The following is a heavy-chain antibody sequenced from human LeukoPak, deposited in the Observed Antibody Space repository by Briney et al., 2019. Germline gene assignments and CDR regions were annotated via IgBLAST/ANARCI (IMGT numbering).Heavy chain of an antibody. V-gene: IGHV2-5*02. J-gene: IGHJ4*02. CDR2: IYWDDDK. CDR3: AHRSIALYYFDY. D-gene: IGHD2-21*01. CDR1: GFSLTTTGVG. Sequence: SGPTLVNPTQTLTLTCTFSGFSLTTTGVGVGWIRKPPGQALEWLALIYWDDDKRYSPSLKSRLTITKDTSKNQVVLTMTNMDPVDTATYYCAHRSIALYYFDYWGQGTLVTVSS.